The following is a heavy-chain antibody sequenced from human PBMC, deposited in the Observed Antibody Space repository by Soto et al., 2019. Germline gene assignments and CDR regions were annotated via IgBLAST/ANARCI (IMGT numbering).Heavy chain of an antibody. CDR3: APCRGGVASF. Sequence: QITLNESGPTLVKPTQTLTLTCTFSGFSLSTRDVGVGWIRQPPGEALEWLGVVYWDDSKTYSPSLESRLTLTKDTSKNQVVLRMTKMHPVDTATYYCAPCRGGVASFWGQGTLVTVSS. V-gene: IGHV2-5*02. CDR2: VYWDDSK. D-gene: IGHD2-2*01. J-gene: IGHJ4*02. CDR1: GFSLSTRDVG.